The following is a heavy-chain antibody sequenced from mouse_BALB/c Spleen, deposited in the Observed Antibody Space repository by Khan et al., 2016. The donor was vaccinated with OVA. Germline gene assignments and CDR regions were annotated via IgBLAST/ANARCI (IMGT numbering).Heavy chain of an antibody. J-gene: IGHJ2*01. Sequence: QVQLQQSGAELANPGAPVKMSCKASGYTFINYWILWVKQRPGQGLEWIGYINPSTGYTEYNQNFKDKATLTADKSSSTAYMQLSSLTSEDSAVYYCARRGLRWDFDYWGQGTTLTVSS. D-gene: IGHD1-1*01. V-gene: IGHV1-7*01. CDR1: GYTFINYW. CDR3: ARRGLRWDFDY. CDR2: INPSTGYT.